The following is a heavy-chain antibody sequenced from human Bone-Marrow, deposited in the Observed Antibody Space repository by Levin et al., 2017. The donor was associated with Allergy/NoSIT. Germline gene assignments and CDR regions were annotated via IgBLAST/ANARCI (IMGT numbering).Heavy chain of an antibody. J-gene: IGHJ4*02. CDR2: ISTRGTT. Sequence: SETLSLTCTVSGAYISSDYWSWIRQPPGKGLEWIGYISTRGTTNYNPSLKSRLTISFDTSKSEFSLNLTSVTAADTAMYYCARIPDDGDYVDYFDLWGPGSLVTVSS. V-gene: IGHV4-4*08. CDR3: ARIPDDGDYVDYFDL. CDR1: GAYISSDY. D-gene: IGHD4-17*01.